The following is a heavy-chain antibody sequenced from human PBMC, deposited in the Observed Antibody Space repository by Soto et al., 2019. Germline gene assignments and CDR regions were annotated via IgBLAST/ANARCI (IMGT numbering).Heavy chain of an antibody. CDR3: AREEYYYGSGSFFTG. Sequence: QVQLVQSGAEVKKPGSSVKVSCKASGGTFSSYTIIWLRQAPVQGLEWMGMIIPILGIANYAQKFQGRVTITADKSTSTAYMELSSLRSEDTAVYYCAREEYYYGSGSFFTGWGQGTLVTVSS. CDR2: IIPILGIA. D-gene: IGHD3-10*01. CDR1: GGTFSSYT. J-gene: IGHJ4*02. V-gene: IGHV1-69*08.